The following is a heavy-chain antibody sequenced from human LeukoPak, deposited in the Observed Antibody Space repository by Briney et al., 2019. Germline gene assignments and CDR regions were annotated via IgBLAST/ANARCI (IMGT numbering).Heavy chain of an antibody. J-gene: IGHJ5*02. V-gene: IGHV4-34*01. CDR3: ARGGIYDFWSGYLKVPNRFDP. CDR1: GGSFSGYY. D-gene: IGHD3-3*01. CDR2: INHSGST. Sequence: SETLSLTCAVYGGSFSGYYWSWIRQPPGKGLEWIGEINHSGSTNYNPSLKSRVTISVDTSKNQFSLKLSSVTAADTAVYYCARGGIYDFWSGYLKVPNRFDPWGQGTLVTVSS.